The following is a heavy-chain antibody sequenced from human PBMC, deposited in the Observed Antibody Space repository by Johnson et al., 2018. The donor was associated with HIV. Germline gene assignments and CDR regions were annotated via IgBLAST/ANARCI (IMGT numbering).Heavy chain of an antibody. Sequence: VQLVESGGGVVQPGRSLRLSCAASGFSFDDYAMHWVRQPPGKGLEWVSGISWNSGSIGYADSVQGRFTISRDNAKNTLYLQMNSLRAEDTAVYYCAREARWLWRLRLGELSFLPNLHAFDIWGQGTMVTVSS. CDR2: ISWNSGSI. CDR1: GFSFDDYA. D-gene: IGHD3-16*02. J-gene: IGHJ3*02. CDR3: AREARWLWRLRLGELSFLPNLHAFDI. V-gene: IGHV3-9*01.